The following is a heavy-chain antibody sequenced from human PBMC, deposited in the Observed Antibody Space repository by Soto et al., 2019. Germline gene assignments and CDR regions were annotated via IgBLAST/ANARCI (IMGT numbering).Heavy chain of an antibody. Sequence: GGSLRLSCAASGFTFSSYEMNWVRQAPGKGLEWVSYISSSGSTIYYADSVKGRFTISRDNAKNSLYLQMNSLRAEDTAVYYCARATVVYAFDIWGQGTMVTVSS. CDR2: ISSSGSTI. D-gene: IGHD4-17*01. V-gene: IGHV3-48*03. J-gene: IGHJ3*02. CDR1: GFTFSSYE. CDR3: ARATVVYAFDI.